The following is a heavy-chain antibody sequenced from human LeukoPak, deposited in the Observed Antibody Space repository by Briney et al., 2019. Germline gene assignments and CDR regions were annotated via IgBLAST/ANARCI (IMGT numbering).Heavy chain of an antibody. CDR2: ISWDSITI. J-gene: IGHJ3*02. CDR3: ARDYYDSSGYYYIPDAFDI. CDR1: GFTFDDYA. Sequence: GGSLRLSCAASGFTFDDYAMHWVRQAPGKGLEWVSSISWDSITIVYADSVKGRFTISRDNAKNSLYLQMNSLRAEDTALYYCARDYYDSSGYYYIPDAFDIWGQGTMVTVSS. D-gene: IGHD3-22*01. V-gene: IGHV3-9*01.